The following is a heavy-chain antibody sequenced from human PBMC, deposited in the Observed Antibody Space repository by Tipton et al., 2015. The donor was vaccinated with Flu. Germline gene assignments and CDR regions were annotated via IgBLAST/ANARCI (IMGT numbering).Heavy chain of an antibody. D-gene: IGHD6-13*01. CDR1: GFIFNNHR. J-gene: IGHJ4*02. V-gene: IGHV3-7*01. Sequence: SLRLSCAASGFIFNNHRMHWVRQAPGKGLEWVAKIKQDGSEKYYVDSVKGRFTISRDNAKNSLYLQMNSLRAEDTAVYFCARSSYSSSWFFDYWGQGTLVTVSS. CDR3: ARSSYSSSWFFDY. CDR2: IKQDGSEK.